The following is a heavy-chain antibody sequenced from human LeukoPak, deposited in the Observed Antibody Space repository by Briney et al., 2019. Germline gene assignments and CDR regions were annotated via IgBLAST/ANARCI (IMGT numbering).Heavy chain of an antibody. V-gene: IGHV1-58*02. CDR2: IVVGSGNT. D-gene: IGHD2-15*01. Sequence: ASVKVSCKTSGGTFSSYTISWVRQAPGQGLEWIGWIVVGSGNTNYAQKFQERVTITRDMSTSTAYMELSSLRSEDTAVYYCAAAPTHLQASHYYYYMDVWGKGTTVTVSS. CDR3: AAAPTHLQASHYYYYMDV. J-gene: IGHJ6*03. CDR1: GGTFSSYT.